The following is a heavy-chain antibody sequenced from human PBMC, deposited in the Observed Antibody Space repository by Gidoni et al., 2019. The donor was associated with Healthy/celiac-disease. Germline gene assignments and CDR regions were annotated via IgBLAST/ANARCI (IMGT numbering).Heavy chain of an antibody. CDR3: ARYDMVGATANPFDY. J-gene: IGHJ4*02. Sequence: QVQLQESGPGLVKPSETLSLTCTVSGGSISSYYWSWIRQPPGKGLEWIGYIYYSGSTNYNPSLKSRVTISVDTSKNQFSLKLSSVTAADTAVYYCARYDMVGATANPFDYWGQGTLVTVSS. CDR1: GGSISSYY. V-gene: IGHV4-59*08. D-gene: IGHD1-26*01. CDR2: IYYSGST.